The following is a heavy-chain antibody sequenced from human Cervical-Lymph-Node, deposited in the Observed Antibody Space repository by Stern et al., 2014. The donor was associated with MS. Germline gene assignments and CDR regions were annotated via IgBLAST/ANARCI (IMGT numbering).Heavy chain of an antibody. V-gene: IGHV1-46*01. CDR2: SNPSAGNT. Sequence: VQLVESGAEVKKPGASVKVSCMASGYSFTSYFITWVRQAPGQGLEWMGRSNPSAGNTTYAQKFQGRVVMTSDTSTGTVYMELSSLRSEDTAVYYCARDEGADYWGQGTLVTVSS. CDR3: ARDEGADY. CDR1: GYSFTSYF. J-gene: IGHJ4*02.